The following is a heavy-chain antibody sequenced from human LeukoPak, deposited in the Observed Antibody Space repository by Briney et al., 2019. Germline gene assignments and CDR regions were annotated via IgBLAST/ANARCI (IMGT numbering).Heavy chain of an antibody. D-gene: IGHD3-16*02. Sequence: GGSLRLSCAVSGFTFSSSWMHWVRQAPGKGLVWVSHIKTDGSTTAYADSVKGRFTISRDNSRSTVYLQMNSLRAEDTAVYYCVKDRYGSFDPWGQGTQVTVSS. V-gene: IGHV3-74*01. CDR1: GFTFSSSW. CDR2: IKTDGSTT. CDR3: VKDRYGSFDP. J-gene: IGHJ5*02.